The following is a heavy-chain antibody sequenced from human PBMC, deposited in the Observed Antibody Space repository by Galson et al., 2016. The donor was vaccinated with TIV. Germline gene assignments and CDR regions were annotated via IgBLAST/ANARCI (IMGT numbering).Heavy chain of an antibody. J-gene: IGHJ5*02. CDR2: LRYDGTNP. V-gene: IGHV3-30*02. Sequence: SLRLSCAVSGVSFTTYGMHWVRQAPGKGLSWVAFLRYDGTNPRYADSVKGRFTISRDTSKKTLFLQMNSLRPDDTAVYYCAKDSQMLNASLLGLDAWGQGALVTVSS. CDR3: AKDSQMLNASLLGLDA. D-gene: IGHD3-16*01. CDR1: GVSFTTYG.